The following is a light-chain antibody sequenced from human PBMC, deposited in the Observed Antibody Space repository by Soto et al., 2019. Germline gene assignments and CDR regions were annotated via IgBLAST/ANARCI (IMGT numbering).Light chain of an antibody. CDR3: CSYAGTRAV. Sequence: QSALTQPPSASGSPGQSVTISCTGSSSDVGGFDWVSWYQQHPGKVPKLMIYDVTKRPSGVPDRFSGSKSGNTASLTVSGLQAEDEADYSCCSYAGTRAVFGTGTKLTVL. CDR2: DVT. J-gene: IGLJ1*01. CDR1: SSDVGGFDW. V-gene: IGLV2-8*01.